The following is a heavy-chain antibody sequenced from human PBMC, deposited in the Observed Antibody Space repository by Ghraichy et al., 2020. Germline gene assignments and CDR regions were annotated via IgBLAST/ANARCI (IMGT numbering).Heavy chain of an antibody. CDR2: ISAYNGNT. CDR3: ATGNYDILTGYSYHFDY. Sequence: ASVKVSCKASGFTFNTYDISWVRQAPGQGLEWLGWISAYNGNTNYIQKLQGRVTMTTDTSASTAYMELRSLGSDDTVVYYCATGNYDILTGYSYHFDYWGQGTLVTVSS. J-gene: IGHJ4*02. CDR1: GFTFNTYD. V-gene: IGHV1-18*04. D-gene: IGHD3-9*01.